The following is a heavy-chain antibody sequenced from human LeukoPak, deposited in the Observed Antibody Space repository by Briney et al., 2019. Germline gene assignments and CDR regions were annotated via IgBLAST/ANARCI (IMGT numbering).Heavy chain of an antibody. J-gene: IGHJ6*03. V-gene: IGHV3-48*03. CDR3: ARVRKDIQSMVRGQNYYYYYMDV. D-gene: IGHD3-10*01. CDR1: GFMFSTYE. Sequence: GGSLRLSCAASGFMFSTYEMNWVRQAPGKGLEWLSYISYNGRSIYYADSVKGRFTISRDNAKNSLYLQMNSLRAEDTAVYYCARVRKDIQSMVRGQNYYYYYMDVWGKGTTVTISS. CDR2: ISYNGRSI.